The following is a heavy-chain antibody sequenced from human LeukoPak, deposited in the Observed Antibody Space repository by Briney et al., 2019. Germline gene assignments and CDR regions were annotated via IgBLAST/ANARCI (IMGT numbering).Heavy chain of an antibody. D-gene: IGHD3-3*01. V-gene: IGHV3-53*01. J-gene: IGHJ4*02. CDR1: GFTVSSNY. CDR3: ARESVGYYRY. CDR2: IYSGGST. Sequence: GGSLRLSCAASGFTVSSNYMSWVRQAPGKGLEWVSVIYSGGSTYYVDSVKGRFTISRDNSKNTLYLQMNSLRAEDTAVYYCARESVGYYRYWGQGTLVTVSS.